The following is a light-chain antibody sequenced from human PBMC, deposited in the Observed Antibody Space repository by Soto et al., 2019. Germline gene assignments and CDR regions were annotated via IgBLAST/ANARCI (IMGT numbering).Light chain of an antibody. CDR2: STN. CDR3: AAWDDSLNGEVV. J-gene: IGLJ2*01. V-gene: IGLV1-44*01. Sequence: QSVLTQPPSASGTPGQRGTISCSGSSSNIGSNSVNWYQQLPGTAPNLLIYSTNQRPPGVPDRLSGSKSDTSASLAISGLQSEDEADYYCAAWDDSLNGEVVFGGGTKLTVL. CDR1: SSNIGSNS.